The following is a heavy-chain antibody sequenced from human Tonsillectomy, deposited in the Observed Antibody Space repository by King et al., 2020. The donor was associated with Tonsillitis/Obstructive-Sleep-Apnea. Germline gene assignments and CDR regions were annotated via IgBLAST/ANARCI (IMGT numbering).Heavy chain of an antibody. CDR1: GFTFSSYA. CDR2: ISYDGSNK. D-gene: IGHD3-3*01. J-gene: IGHJ4*02. CDR3: ARDVITIFGVVINSDTGRMYDY. Sequence: QLVQSGGGVVQPGRSLRLSCAASGFTFSSYAMHWVRQAPGKGLEWVAVISYDGSNKYYADSVKGRFTISRDNSKNTLYLQMNSLRAEDTAVYYCARDVITIFGVVINSDTGRMYDYCGQGTLVTVSS. V-gene: IGHV3-30*04.